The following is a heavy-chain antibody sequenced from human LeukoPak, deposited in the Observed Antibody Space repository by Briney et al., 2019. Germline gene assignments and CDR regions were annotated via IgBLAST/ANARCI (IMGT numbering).Heavy chain of an antibody. CDR2: ISAYNGNT. CDR3: ARDSASYYFDY. Sequence: ASMKVSCKASGYTFTSYGISWVRQAPGQGLEWMGWISAYNGNTNYAQKLQGRVTMTTDTSTSTAYMELRSLRSDDTDVYYCARDSASYYFDYWGQGTLVTVSS. CDR1: GYTFTSYG. J-gene: IGHJ4*02. D-gene: IGHD6-19*01. V-gene: IGHV1-18*01.